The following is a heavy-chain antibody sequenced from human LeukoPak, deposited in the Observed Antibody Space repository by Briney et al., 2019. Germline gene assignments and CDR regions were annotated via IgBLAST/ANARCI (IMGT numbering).Heavy chain of an antibody. V-gene: IGHV3-23*01. CDR3: AKRGESCSSTNCLKYYFDY. D-gene: IGHD2-2*01. CDR2: IGGGGVDT. CDR1: GFTFSSFT. J-gene: IGHJ4*02. Sequence: GGSLRLSCAASGFTFSSFTMSWVRQAPGKGLEWVSAIGGGGVDTYYADSVKGRFTISRDNSKNTLYLQMNSLRAEDTAVYYCAKRGESCSSTNCLKYYFDYWGQGTLVTVSS.